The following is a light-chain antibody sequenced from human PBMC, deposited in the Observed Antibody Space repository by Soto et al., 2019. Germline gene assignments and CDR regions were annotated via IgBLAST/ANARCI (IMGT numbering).Light chain of an antibody. CDR3: QQSYSVPR. CDR2: AAS. J-gene: IGKJ1*01. Sequence: DIQMTQSPSSLSASVGDRVTITCRASRSISNYLNGYQQKSGKAPRLLIYAASSLQPGVPSRFSGTGTGTAFTLTITSLPPEDSATYYCQQSYSVPRFGQGTRVDLK. V-gene: IGKV1-39*01. CDR1: RSISNY.